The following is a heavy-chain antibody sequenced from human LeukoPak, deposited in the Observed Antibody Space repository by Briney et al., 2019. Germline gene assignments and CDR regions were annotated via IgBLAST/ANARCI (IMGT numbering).Heavy chain of an antibody. CDR3: ARDQDIVVVVAALRQREMGGFDP. CDR1: GYTFTNYD. D-gene: IGHD2-15*01. V-gene: IGHV1-8*01. Sequence: GASVKVSCKASGYTFTNYDINWGRQATGQGPEWLGWMEPKSGNTGYAQKFQGRVTMTRNTSISTAYMELSSLRSDDTAVYYCARDQDIVVVVAALRQREMGGFDPWGQGTLVTVSS. J-gene: IGHJ5*02. CDR2: MEPKSGNT.